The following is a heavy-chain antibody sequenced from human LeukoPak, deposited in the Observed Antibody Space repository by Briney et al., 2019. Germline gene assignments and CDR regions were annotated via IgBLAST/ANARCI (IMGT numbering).Heavy chain of an antibody. CDR1: GFTFSSYW. CDR3: AREAWFGELLLDY. V-gene: IGHV3-74*01. CDR2: ISNDGGIT. Sequence: GGSLRLSCAASGFTFSSYWMHWVRQAPGKGLVWVSRISNDGGITTYADSVKGRFTISRDNSKNTLYLQMNSLRAEDTAVYYCAREAWFGELLLDYWGQGTLVTVSS. D-gene: IGHD3-10*01. J-gene: IGHJ4*02.